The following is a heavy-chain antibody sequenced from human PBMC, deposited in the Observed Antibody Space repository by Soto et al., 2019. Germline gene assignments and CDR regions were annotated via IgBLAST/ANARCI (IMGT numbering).Heavy chain of an antibody. CDR1: GFTFDDYA. CDR3: AKDPGPGVRGVYRYYYYYDMDV. J-gene: IGHJ6*02. Sequence: LRLSCAASGFTFDDYAMHWVRQAPGKGLEWVSGISWNSGSIGYADSVKGRFTISRDNAKNSLYLQMNSLRAEDTALYYCAKDPGPGVRGVYRYYYYYDMDVWGQGTTVTVS. CDR2: ISWNSGSI. D-gene: IGHD3-10*01. V-gene: IGHV3-9*01.